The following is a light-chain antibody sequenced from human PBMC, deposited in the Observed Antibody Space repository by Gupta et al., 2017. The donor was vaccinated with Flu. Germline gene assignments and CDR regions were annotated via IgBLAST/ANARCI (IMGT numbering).Light chain of an antibody. CDR2: RDS. CDR1: NIGSKN. CDR3: QVWDSSTAV. V-gene: IGLV3-9*01. Sequence: SSELTQPLSVSVALGQTARITCGGNNIGSKNVHWYQQKPGQAPVLVIYRDSNRPSGIPERFSGSNSGNTATLTISRAQAGDEDDYYCQVWDSSTAVFGGGTKLTVL. J-gene: IGLJ2*01.